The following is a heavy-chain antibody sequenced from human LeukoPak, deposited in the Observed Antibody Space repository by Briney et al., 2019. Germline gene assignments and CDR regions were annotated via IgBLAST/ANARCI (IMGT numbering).Heavy chain of an antibody. J-gene: IGHJ4*02. CDR3: ARGRTRSSTSCLGY. CDR1: GYTFTSYD. CDR2: MNPNSGNT. V-gene: IGHV1-8*03. D-gene: IGHD2-2*01. Sequence: GASLKVSCKASGYTFTSYDINWVRQGTGQGLEWMGWMNPNSGNTGYAQKFQGRVTITRNTSISTAYMELSSLRSEDTAVYYCARGRTRSSTSCLGYWGQGTLVTVSS.